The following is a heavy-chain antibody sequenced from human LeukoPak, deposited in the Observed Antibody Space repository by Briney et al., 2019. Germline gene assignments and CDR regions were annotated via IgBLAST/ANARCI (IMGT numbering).Heavy chain of an antibody. CDR2: IWYDGSNK. J-gene: IGHJ4*02. D-gene: IGHD3-22*01. V-gene: IGHV3-33*01. Sequence: PGRSLGLSCAASGFTFSSYGMHWVRQAPGKGLEWVAVIWYDGSNKYYADSVKGRFTISRDNSKNTLYLQMNSLRAEDTAVYYCARALGYYDSSGLDYWGQGTLVTVSS. CDR3: ARALGYYDSSGLDY. CDR1: GFTFSSYG.